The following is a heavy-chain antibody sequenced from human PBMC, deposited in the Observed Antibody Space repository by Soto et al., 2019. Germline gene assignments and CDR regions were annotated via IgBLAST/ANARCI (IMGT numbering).Heavy chain of an antibody. Sequence: SVKVSCKASGGTFSSYAISWVRQAPGQGLEWMGGIIPIFGTANYAQKFQGRVTITADESTSTAYMELSSLRSEDTAVYYCAGGSDSPGGAFDIWGQGTMVTVSS. D-gene: IGHD3-22*01. J-gene: IGHJ3*02. CDR1: GGTFSSYA. CDR2: IIPIFGTA. CDR3: AGGSDSPGGAFDI. V-gene: IGHV1-69*13.